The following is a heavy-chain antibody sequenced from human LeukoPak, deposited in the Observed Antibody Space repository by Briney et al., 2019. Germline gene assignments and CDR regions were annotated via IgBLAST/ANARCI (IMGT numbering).Heavy chain of an antibody. J-gene: IGHJ6*03. V-gene: IGHV1-69*13. CDR1: GGTFSSHA. Sequence: SVKVSCKASGGTFSSHAISWVRQAPGQGLEWMGGIIPIFGTANYAQKFQGGVTITADESTSTAYMELSSLRSEDTAVYYCARELRFLEWGSRDNYYYMDVWGKGTTVTVSS. D-gene: IGHD3-3*01. CDR3: ARELRFLEWGSRDNYYYMDV. CDR2: IIPIFGTA.